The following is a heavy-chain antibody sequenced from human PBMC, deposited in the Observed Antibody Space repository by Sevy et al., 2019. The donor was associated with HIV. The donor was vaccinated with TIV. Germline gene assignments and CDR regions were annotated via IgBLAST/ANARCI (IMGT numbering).Heavy chain of an antibody. CDR1: GYTLTEFS. CDR2: FDPEDANT. D-gene: IGHD3-22*01. Sequence: ASVKVSCKISGYTLTEFSMHWVRQVPGKGLEWMGSFDPEDANTIYAQKFQGRVTMTEDTSTDTAYMELRSLRSEDTAMYYCAITREYYSDSSGYFDYWGQGTLVTVSS. J-gene: IGHJ4*02. CDR3: AITREYYSDSSGYFDY. V-gene: IGHV1-24*01.